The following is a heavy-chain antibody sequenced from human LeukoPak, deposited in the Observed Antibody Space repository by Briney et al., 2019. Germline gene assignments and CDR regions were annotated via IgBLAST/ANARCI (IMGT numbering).Heavy chain of an antibody. D-gene: IGHD2-2*01. CDR3: ARDRYCSSTSCYRHYYYGMDV. V-gene: IGHV6-1*01. CDR2: TYCRSKWYN. J-gene: IGHJ6*02. Sequence: SQTLSLTCAISGDSVSSNSAAWNWIRQSPSRGLEWLGRTYCRSKWYNDYAVPVKSRITINPDTSKNQFSLQLNSVTPEDTAVYYCARDRYCSSTSCYRHYYYGMDVWGQGTTVTVSS. CDR1: GDSVSSNSAA.